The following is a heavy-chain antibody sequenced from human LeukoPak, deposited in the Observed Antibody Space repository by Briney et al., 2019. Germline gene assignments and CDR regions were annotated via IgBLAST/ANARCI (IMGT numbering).Heavy chain of an antibody. CDR3: ARVDSGRYYGHDY. V-gene: IGHV1-18*01. D-gene: IGHD1-26*01. J-gene: IGHJ4*02. CDR1: GYKINTYD. Sequence: GASVKVSCKASGYKINTYDISWLRQAPGQGLEWMGWTSVHNGNTDYAQKFQGRVTMTTDTSASTTYMELRSLRSDDTAIYYCARVDSGRYYGHDYWGQGTLVTVTS. CDR2: TSVHNGNT.